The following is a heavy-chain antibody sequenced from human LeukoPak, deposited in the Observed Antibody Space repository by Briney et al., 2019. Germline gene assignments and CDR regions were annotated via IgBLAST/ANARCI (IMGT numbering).Heavy chain of an antibody. CDR2: IYYSGST. CDR1: GGSFSDYN. Sequence: SETLSLTCAVYGGSFSDYNWNWIRQPPGKGLEWIGYIYYSGSTNYNPSLKSRVTISVDTSKNQFSLKLSSVTAADTAVYYCARPPRGSYWYFDLWGRGTLVTVSS. V-gene: IGHV4-59*01. CDR3: ARPPRGSYWYFDL. J-gene: IGHJ2*01. D-gene: IGHD2-15*01.